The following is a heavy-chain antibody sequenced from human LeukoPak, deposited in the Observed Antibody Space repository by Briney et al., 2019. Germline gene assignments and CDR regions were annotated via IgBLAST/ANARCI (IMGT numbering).Heavy chain of an antibody. Sequence: GASVKVSCKASGGTFSSYAISWVRQAPGQGLEWMGGIIPIFGTANYAQKFQGRVAITADESTSTAYMELSSLRSEDTAVYYCARSLGRELARLDYWGQGTLGTVSS. CDR1: GGTFSSYA. J-gene: IGHJ4*02. CDR2: IIPIFGTA. V-gene: IGHV1-69*13. D-gene: IGHD1-26*01. CDR3: ARSLGRELARLDY.